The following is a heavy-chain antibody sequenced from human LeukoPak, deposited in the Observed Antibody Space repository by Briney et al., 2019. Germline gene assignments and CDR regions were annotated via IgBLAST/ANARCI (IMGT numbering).Heavy chain of an antibody. Sequence: GGSLRLSCAASGFTFNTYSLDWVRQAPGKGLEWVSSISHNSNYIYYADSVKGRFTVSRGNAKNSLFLQMNSLRAEDTAVYYCARGVENWGQGTLVTVSS. V-gene: IGHV3-21*01. CDR3: ARGVEN. CDR1: GFTFNTYS. J-gene: IGHJ4*02. CDR2: ISHNSNYI.